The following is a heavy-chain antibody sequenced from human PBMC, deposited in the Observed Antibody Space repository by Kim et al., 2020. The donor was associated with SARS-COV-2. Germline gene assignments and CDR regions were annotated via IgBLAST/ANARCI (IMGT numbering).Heavy chain of an antibody. CDR2: IYPDGTT. D-gene: IGHD2-8*01. CDR3: TKGRTYGVLVVDD. CDR1: GLTVSRNY. Sequence: GGSLRLSCAAPGLTVSRNYMIWFRQAPGKGLEWVSVIYPDGTTHYADSVKGRFSISRDNSKNILYFQMNSLRGEDTAIYYCTKGRTYGVLVVDDWGQGTL. J-gene: IGHJ4*02. V-gene: IGHV3-53*01.